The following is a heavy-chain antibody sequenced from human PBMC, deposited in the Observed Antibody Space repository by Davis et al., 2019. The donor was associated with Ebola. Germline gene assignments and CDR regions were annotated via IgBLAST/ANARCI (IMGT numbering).Heavy chain of an antibody. CDR1: GFTFSSYG. CDR2: ISYDGSNK. Sequence: GESLKISCAASGFTFSSYGMHWVRQAPGKGLEWVAVISYDGSNKYYADSVKGRFTISRDNSKNTLHLQMNSLRAEDTAVYYCAKTAAAGTYWGQGTLVTVSS. D-gene: IGHD6-13*01. V-gene: IGHV3-30*18. CDR3: AKTAAAGTY. J-gene: IGHJ4*02.